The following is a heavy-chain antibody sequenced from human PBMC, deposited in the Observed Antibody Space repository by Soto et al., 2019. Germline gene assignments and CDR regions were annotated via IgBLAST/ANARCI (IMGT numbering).Heavy chain of an antibody. Sequence: QVPLQQWGAGLLKPSETLSLTCAVYGGSFSGYYWSWIRQPPVKGLAWIGEINHSGSTNYNPSLKTRVTIAVDTSKNQFSLKMSSVTAADTAVYYCARGGITGTTDAFAIWGQGTMVTVSS. CDR2: INHSGST. J-gene: IGHJ3*02. D-gene: IGHD1-7*01. V-gene: IGHV4-34*01. CDR1: GGSFSGYY. CDR3: ARGGITGTTDAFAI.